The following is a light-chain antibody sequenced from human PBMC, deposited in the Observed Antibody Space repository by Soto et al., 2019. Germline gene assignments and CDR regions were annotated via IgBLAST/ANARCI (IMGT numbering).Light chain of an antibody. CDR2: GNS. CDR1: SSNIGAGYD. Sequence: QSVLTQPPSVSGAPGQRGTISCTGSSSNIGAGYDVHWYQQLPGTAPKLLIYGNSNRPSGVPDRFSGSKSGTSASLAITGLQAEDDSDYYCQSYDISLSGYVFGTGTKVTVL. V-gene: IGLV1-40*01. J-gene: IGLJ1*01. CDR3: QSYDISLSGYV.